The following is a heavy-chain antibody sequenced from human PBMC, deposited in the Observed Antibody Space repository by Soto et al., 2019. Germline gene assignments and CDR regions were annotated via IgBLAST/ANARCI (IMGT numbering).Heavy chain of an antibody. CDR3: ARGGITGTTGYSDY. J-gene: IGHJ4*02. CDR2: IYYSGST. CDR1: GGSISSGGYS. Sequence: QLHLQESGSGLVKPSQTLSLTCAVSGGSISSGGYSWSWIRQPPGKGLVWIVYIYYSGSTYYNPSLKSRVTVSLDRSNNQFSLKPSSVTAADTAVYYCARGGITGTTGYSDYWVQGTLVTVSS. V-gene: IGHV4-30-2*01. D-gene: IGHD1-20*01.